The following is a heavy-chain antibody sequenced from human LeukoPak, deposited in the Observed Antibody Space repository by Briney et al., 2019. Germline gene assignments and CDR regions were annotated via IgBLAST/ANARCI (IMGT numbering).Heavy chain of an antibody. CDR2: ISISGSTI. CDR1: GFTFSDYY. D-gene: IGHD3-9*01. Sequence: GGSLRLSCAASGFTFSDYYMSWIRQAPGRGLEWVSYISISGSTIYYADSVKGRFTISRDNAKNSLYLQMNSLRAEDTAVYYCASFGILTGPGAFDIWGQGTMATVSS. J-gene: IGHJ3*02. V-gene: IGHV3-11*01. CDR3: ASFGILTGPGAFDI.